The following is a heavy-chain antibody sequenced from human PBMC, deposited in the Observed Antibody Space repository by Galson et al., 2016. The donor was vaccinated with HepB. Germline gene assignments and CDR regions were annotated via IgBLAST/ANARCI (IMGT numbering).Heavy chain of an antibody. J-gene: IGHJ6*04. D-gene: IGHD3-10*01. CDR2: ISRSGDST. V-gene: IGHV3-23*01. CDR1: GFTFRNYG. CDR3: VQGSTAPAV. Sequence: LRLSCAASGFTFRNYGMTWVRQAPGKGLEVVSSISRSGDSTDYADSVKGRFTISRDNSKKTLSLQMNSLIADDTAIYYCVQGSTAPAVWGKGTTVTVSS.